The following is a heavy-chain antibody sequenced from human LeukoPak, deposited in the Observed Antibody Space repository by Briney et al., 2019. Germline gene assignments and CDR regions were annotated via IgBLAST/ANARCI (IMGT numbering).Heavy chain of an antibody. D-gene: IGHD2-2*01. CDR3: ARLRGYCSSTSCYAHYFDY. J-gene: IGHJ4*02. CDR1: GFTVSSNY. CDR2: IYSGGST. V-gene: IGHV3-53*04. Sequence: GGSLRLSCAASGFTVSSNYMSWVRQAPGKGLEWVSVIYSGGSTYYADSVKGRFTISRHNSKNTLYLQMNSLRAEDTAVYYCARLRGYCSSTSCYAHYFDYWGQGTLVTVSS.